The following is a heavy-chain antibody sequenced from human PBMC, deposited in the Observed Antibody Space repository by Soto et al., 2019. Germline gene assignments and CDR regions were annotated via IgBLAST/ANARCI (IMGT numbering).Heavy chain of an antibody. CDR3: ARVRLWLRPFLDY. J-gene: IGHJ4*02. CDR1: GFTFSSYA. V-gene: IGHV3-30-3*01. Sequence: QVQLVESGGGVVQPGRSLRLSCAASGFTFSSYAMHWVRQAPGKGLEWVAVISYDGSNKYYADSVKGRFTISRDNSKNTLYLQMNSLRAEDTAVYYCARVRLWLRPFLDYWGQGTLVTVSS. CDR2: ISYDGSNK. D-gene: IGHD5-12*01.